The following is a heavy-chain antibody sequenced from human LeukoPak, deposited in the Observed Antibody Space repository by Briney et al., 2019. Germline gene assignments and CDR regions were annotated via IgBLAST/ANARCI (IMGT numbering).Heavy chain of an antibody. V-gene: IGHV1-8*01. Sequence: GWMNPNSGNTGYAQKFQGRVTMTRNTSISTAYMELSSLRSEDTAVYYCARGRTVTTSDIDYWGQGTLVTVSS. CDR3: ARGRTVTTSDIDY. J-gene: IGHJ4*02. D-gene: IGHD4-17*01. CDR2: MNPNSGNT.